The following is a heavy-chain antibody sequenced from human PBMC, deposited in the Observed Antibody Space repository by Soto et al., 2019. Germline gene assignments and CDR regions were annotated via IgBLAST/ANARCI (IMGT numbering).Heavy chain of an antibody. CDR3: AKDAGLLWFGELSGVGMDV. V-gene: IGHV3-30*18. J-gene: IGHJ6*02. Sequence: PGGSLRLSCAASGFTFSSYGTHWVRQAPGKGLEWVAVISYDGSNKYYADSVKGRFTISRDNSKNTLYLQMNSLRAEDTAVYYCAKDAGLLWFGELSGVGMDVWGQGTTVTVS. CDR1: GFTFSSYG. D-gene: IGHD3-10*01. CDR2: ISYDGSNK.